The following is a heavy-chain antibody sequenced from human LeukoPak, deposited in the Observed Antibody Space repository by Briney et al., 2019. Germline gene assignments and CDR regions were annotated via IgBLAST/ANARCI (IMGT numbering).Heavy chain of an antibody. CDR2: IYYTGST. Sequence: SETLSLTCTVSGYSISSGYYWGWIRQPPGKGLEWIGYIYYTGSTNYNPSLKSRVTMSVDTSKNQFSLNLRSVTPEDTAVYYCARRAARPLYWFDPWGQGTLVTVSS. CDR1: GYSISSGYY. D-gene: IGHD6-6*01. V-gene: IGHV4-38-2*02. CDR3: ARRAARPLYWFDP. J-gene: IGHJ5*02.